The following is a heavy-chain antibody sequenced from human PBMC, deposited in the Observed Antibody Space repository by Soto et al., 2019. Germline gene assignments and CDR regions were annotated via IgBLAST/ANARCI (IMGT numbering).Heavy chain of an antibody. Sequence: GSLRLSCAASGFTFSSYGMHWVRQAPGKGLEWVAVISYDGSSKYYADSVKGRFTISRDNSKNTLYLQMNSLRAEDTAVYYCAASGSLDYWGQGTLVTVSS. CDR2: ISYDGSSK. V-gene: IGHV3-30*03. J-gene: IGHJ4*02. CDR1: GFTFSSYG. CDR3: AASGSLDY. D-gene: IGHD1-26*01.